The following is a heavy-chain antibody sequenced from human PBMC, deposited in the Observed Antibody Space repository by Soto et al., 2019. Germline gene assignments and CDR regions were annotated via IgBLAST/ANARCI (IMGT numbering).Heavy chain of an antibody. CDR1: GFTFTNVA. CDR2: ITDSGGST. D-gene: IGHD1-1*01. Sequence: GGSLRLSCAASGFTFTNVAMTWVRQAPGKGLEWVSTITDSGGSTDYADPVKGRFTISRDNSKSTLYLQMNNLRADDTAVYYCAKLYWNPRYFDYWGQGARVTVSS. J-gene: IGHJ4*02. V-gene: IGHV3-23*01. CDR3: AKLYWNPRYFDY.